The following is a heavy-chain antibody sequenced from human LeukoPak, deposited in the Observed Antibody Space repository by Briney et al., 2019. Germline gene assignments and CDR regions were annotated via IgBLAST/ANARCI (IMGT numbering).Heavy chain of an antibody. V-gene: IGHV4-59*01. D-gene: IGHD6-13*01. CDR1: GGSISSYY. J-gene: IGHJ3*01. CDR2: IYYSGST. CDR3: ARVGSRTWGALDF. Sequence: SETLSLTCTVSGGSISSYYWSWIRQPPGKGLEWIGYIYYSGSTNYNPSLKSRVTISVDTSKNQFSLKLSSVTAADTAVYYCARVGSRTWGALDFWGQGTMVTVSS.